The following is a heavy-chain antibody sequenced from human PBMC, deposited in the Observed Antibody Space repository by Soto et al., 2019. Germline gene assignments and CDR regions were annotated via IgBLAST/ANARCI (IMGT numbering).Heavy chain of an antibody. D-gene: IGHD2-8*01. CDR3: ARDKINGIFDY. Sequence: XXTLSLTCAVYGGSFNGYYWTWIRQPPGTGLEWTGXINHSXSPNYNKSLKXXVTISADXXKNPFSLKMTSVTAADTAVYYCARDKINGIFDYWGQGTLVTVSS. CDR1: GGSFNGYY. V-gene: IGHV4-34*01. J-gene: IGHJ4*02. CDR2: INHSXSP.